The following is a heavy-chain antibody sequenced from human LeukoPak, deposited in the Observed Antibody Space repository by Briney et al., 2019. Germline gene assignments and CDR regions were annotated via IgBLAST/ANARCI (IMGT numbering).Heavy chain of an antibody. CDR2: IYHSGST. Sequence: SETLSLTCAVSGGSISSSNWWSWVRQPPGKGLEWIGEIYHSGSTNYNPSLKSRVTISVDKSKNQFSLKLSSVTAADTAVYYCARGFYGDPEYFQHWGQGTLVTVSS. CDR3: ARGFYGDPEYFQH. D-gene: IGHD4-17*01. J-gene: IGHJ1*01. CDR1: GGSISSSNW. V-gene: IGHV4-4*02.